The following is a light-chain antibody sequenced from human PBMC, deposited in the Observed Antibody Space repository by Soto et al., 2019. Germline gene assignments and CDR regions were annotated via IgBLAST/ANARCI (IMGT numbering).Light chain of an antibody. J-gene: IGKJ1*01. V-gene: IGKV1-39*01. CDR3: QQSYNSPPWT. CDR2: AAS. CDR1: RSISSY. Sequence: DIQLTQSPSRLSASVGDRVTITCRASRSISSYLNWYQQKPGKAPKLLIYAASTLQSGVPSRFSGSGSGTDFTLTISSLQLEDSATYFCQQSYNSPPWTFGQGTKVEFK.